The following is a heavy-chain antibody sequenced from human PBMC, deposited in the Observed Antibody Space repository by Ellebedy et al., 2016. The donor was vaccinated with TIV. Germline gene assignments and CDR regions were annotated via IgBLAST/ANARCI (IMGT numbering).Heavy chain of an antibody. Sequence: AASVKVSCKASGGTFSSYAFSWVRQAPGQGLEWMGGIIPVFGTLNYAQKFQGRVTITADESTSTAYMELSSLRSEDTAVYYCASCPTMAAYYYYYGLDVWGQGTTVTVSS. CDR3: ASCPTMAAYYYYYGLDV. CDR1: GGTFSSYA. CDR2: IIPVFGTL. V-gene: IGHV1-69*13. J-gene: IGHJ6*02. D-gene: IGHD3-10*01.